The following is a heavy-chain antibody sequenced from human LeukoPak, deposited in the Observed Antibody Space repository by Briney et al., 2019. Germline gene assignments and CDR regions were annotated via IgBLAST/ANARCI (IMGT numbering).Heavy chain of an antibody. V-gene: IGHV3-30*02. CDR2: IRYDGSNK. CDR3: AKDRYYDSSGYPSNYYYYYMDV. J-gene: IGHJ6*03. D-gene: IGHD3-22*01. Sequence: GGSLRLSCAASGFTFSSYGMHWVRQAPGKGLEWVAFIRYDGSNKYYADSVKGRFTISRDNSKNTLYLQMNSLSAEDTAVYYCAKDRYYDSSGYPSNYYYYYMDVWGKGTTVTVSS. CDR1: GFTFSSYG.